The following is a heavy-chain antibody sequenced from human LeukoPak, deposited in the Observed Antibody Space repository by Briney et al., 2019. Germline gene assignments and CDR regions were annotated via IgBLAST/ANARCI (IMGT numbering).Heavy chain of an antibody. Sequence: SETLSLTCTVSGGSISSYYWSWIRQPPGKGLEWIGEINHSGSTNYNPSLKSRVTISVDTSKNQFPLKLSSVTAADTAVYYCARGGGYSSGWQWGQGTLVTVSS. CDR3: ARGGGYSSGWQ. V-gene: IGHV4-34*01. J-gene: IGHJ4*02. CDR2: INHSGST. D-gene: IGHD6-19*01. CDR1: GGSISSYY.